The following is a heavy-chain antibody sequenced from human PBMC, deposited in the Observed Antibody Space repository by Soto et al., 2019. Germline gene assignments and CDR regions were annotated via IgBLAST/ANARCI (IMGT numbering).Heavy chain of an antibody. V-gene: IGHV1-2*02. CDR1: GYTFTGYY. CDR2: INPNSGGT. J-gene: IGHJ6*02. CDR3: ARFPLSGAAAIRDYYYGMDV. D-gene: IGHD2-2*02. Sequence: ASVKVSCKASGYTFTGYYMHWVRQAPGQGLEWMGWINPNSGGTNYAQKFQGRVTMTRDTSISTAYMELSRLRSDDTAVYYCARFPLSGAAAIRDYYYGMDVWGQGTTVTVSS.